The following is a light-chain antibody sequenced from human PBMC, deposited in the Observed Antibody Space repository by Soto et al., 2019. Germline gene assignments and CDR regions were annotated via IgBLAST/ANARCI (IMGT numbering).Light chain of an antibody. J-gene: IGKJ1*01. Sequence: EIVLTQTPGTLSLSPGERATLSCRASQSVSSSYLAWYQQKPGQAPRLLIYGASSRATAIPDRFSGSGSGTDFTLTISRLEPEDFAVYYCQQYGSSRTWTFGQGTKVDIX. CDR2: GAS. CDR3: QQYGSSRTWT. CDR1: QSVSSSY. V-gene: IGKV3-20*01.